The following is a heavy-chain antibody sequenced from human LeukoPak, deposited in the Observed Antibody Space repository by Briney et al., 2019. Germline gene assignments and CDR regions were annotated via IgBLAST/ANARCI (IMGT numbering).Heavy chain of an antibody. J-gene: IGHJ2*01. Sequence: SETLSLTCTVSGASISSSYYWTWIRQPPGKGLEWIGEINHSGSTNYNPSLKSRVTISVDTSKNQFSLKLSSVTAADTAVYYCARALHDYGDPSYWYFDLWGRGTLVTVSS. V-gene: IGHV4-34*01. CDR3: ARALHDYGDPSYWYFDL. CDR1: GASISSSYY. CDR2: INHSGST. D-gene: IGHD4-17*01.